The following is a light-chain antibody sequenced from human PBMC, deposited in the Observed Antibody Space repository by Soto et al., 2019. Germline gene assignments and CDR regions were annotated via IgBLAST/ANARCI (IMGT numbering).Light chain of an antibody. J-gene: IGLJ1*01. V-gene: IGLV2-8*01. CDR3: SSYTDRKNLV. CDR1: SSDVGGYNY. Sequence: QSALTQPPSASGSPGQSVAISCTGTSSDVGGYNYVSWYQQHPGKAPKLMIYEVNKRPSGVPDRFSGSKSGNTASLTVSALQAEDEADYYCSSYTDRKNLVFGTGTKVTVL. CDR2: EVN.